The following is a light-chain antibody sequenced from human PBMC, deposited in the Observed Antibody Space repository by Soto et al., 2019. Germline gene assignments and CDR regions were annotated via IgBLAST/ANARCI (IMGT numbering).Light chain of an antibody. Sequence: EIVLTQSPGTLSLSPGERATLSCRTSETIDNDYLAWYQQRPGQAPRLLIFGAFNRATGIPDRFSGRGSGTDFTLSISRLEPEDFAMYYCQQYGSSPQTFGQGTKVDIK. V-gene: IGKV3-20*01. CDR2: GAF. CDR1: ETIDNDY. CDR3: QQYGSSPQT. J-gene: IGKJ1*01.